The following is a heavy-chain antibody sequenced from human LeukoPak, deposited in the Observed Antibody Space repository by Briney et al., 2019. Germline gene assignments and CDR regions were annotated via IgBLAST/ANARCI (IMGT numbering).Heavy chain of an antibody. Sequence: PSETLSLTCTDPRVSITASILCSIRQPPGKGLEWIGYVYYNGITNYNPSLQSRVSISLDTSKNQFSLRLNSVTAAETAVYYCASQLGGTTFHWGQGTLVTVSS. D-gene: IGHD1/OR15-1a*01. CDR3: ASQLGGTTFH. CDR2: VYYNGIT. J-gene: IGHJ4*02. CDR1: RVSITASI. V-gene: IGHV4-59*01.